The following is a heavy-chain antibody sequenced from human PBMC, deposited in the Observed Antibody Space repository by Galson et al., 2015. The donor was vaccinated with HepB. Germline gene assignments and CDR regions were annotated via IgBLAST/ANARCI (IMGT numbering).Heavy chain of an antibody. J-gene: IGHJ4*02. Sequence: SLRLSCAASGFAFISYDMYWVRQAPGKGLEWVSSISGSGANTNYADSVKGRFTISRDNSKNTLYLQMNSLRVEDTAVYYCAKKIGGSYFNYFDYWGQGTLVTVSS. CDR2: ISGSGANT. D-gene: IGHD1-26*01. V-gene: IGHV3-23*01. CDR3: AKKIGGSYFNYFDY. CDR1: GFAFISYD.